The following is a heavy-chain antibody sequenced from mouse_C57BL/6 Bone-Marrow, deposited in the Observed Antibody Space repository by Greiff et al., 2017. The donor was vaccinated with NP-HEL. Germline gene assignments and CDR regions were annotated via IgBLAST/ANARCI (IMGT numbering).Heavy chain of an antibody. Sequence: VHVKQSGPELVKPGASVKMSCKASGYTFTDYNMHWVKQSHGKSLEWIGYINPNNGGTSYNQKFKGKATLTVNKSSSTAYMELRSLTSEDSAVYYCARCPLLRGAMDYWGQGTSVTVSS. D-gene: IGHD6-1*01. CDR3: ARCPLLRGAMDY. J-gene: IGHJ4*01. CDR1: GYTFTDYN. V-gene: IGHV1-22*01. CDR2: INPNNGGT.